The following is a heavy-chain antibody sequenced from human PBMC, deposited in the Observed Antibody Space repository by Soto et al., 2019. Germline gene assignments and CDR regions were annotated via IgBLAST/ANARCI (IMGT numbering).Heavy chain of an antibody. CDR2: ISYSGST. CDR1: GGSISSDSYY. Sequence: PSETLSLTCTVSGGSISSDSYYWGWIRQSPEKGLEWIASISYSGSTYYNPTLKSRLIISVDTSKSQFSLKLSSVTAADTAVYYCARGMLRVVRGYNYYYGMDVWGQGTTVTVSS. D-gene: IGHD3-10*01. V-gene: IGHV4-39*07. J-gene: IGHJ6*02. CDR3: ARGMLRVVRGYNYYYGMDV.